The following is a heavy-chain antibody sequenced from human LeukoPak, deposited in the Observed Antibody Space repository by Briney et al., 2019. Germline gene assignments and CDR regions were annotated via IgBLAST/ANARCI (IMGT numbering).Heavy chain of an antibody. CDR3: ARDTPGELFDY. J-gene: IGHJ4*02. Sequence: GGSLRLSCAASGFTFSSYSMNWVRQAPGKGLEWVSYISSSSSTIYYADSVKGRFTISRDNAKNSLYLQMNNLRAEDTAVYYCARDTPGELFDYWGQGTLVTVSS. D-gene: IGHD1-26*01. CDR2: ISSSSSTI. CDR1: GFTFSSYS. V-gene: IGHV3-48*01.